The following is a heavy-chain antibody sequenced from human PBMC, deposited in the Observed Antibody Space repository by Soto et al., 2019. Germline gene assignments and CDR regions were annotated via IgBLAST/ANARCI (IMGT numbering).Heavy chain of an antibody. D-gene: IGHD6-19*01. CDR1: GGYISTYY. CDR2: IHASGNT. CDR3: ARTPGWYFDV. J-gene: IGHJ4*02. Sequence: LALTCNVSGGYISTYYWSLIRQPAVKGLEWIGRIHASGNTDYNPSLKSRVTMSVDTSKNQFSLRLTSLTAADTAVYYCARTPGWYFDVWGQGTLVTVSS. V-gene: IGHV4-4*07.